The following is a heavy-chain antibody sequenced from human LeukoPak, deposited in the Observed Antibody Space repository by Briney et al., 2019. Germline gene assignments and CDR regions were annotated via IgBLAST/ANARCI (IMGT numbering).Heavy chain of an antibody. J-gene: IGHJ4*01. Sequence: SETLSLTCTVSGGSISSSGYYWGWIRQPPGKGLEWIGSIYYSGRTYYNPSLKSRLTISVDTSRNQFSLRLTSVSAADTAVHYCMAVATIWGRGGGGYWGHGTLVTVSS. CDR2: IYYSGRT. V-gene: IGHV4-39*03. CDR1: GGSISSSGYY. D-gene: IGHD5-12*01. CDR3: MAVATIWGRGGGGY.